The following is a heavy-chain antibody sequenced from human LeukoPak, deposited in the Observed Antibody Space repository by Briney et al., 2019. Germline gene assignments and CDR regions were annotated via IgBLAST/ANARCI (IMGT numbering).Heavy chain of an antibody. V-gene: IGHV3-23*01. J-gene: IGHJ3*02. CDR3: AKPLRYNWNDDAFDI. CDR1: GFTFSSYG. D-gene: IGHD1-1*01. CDR2: ISGSGGST. Sequence: GGSLRLSCAASGFTFSSYGMSWVRQAPGKGLEWVSAISGSGGSTYYADSVKGRFTIYRDNSKNTLYLQMNSLRAEDTAVYYCAKPLRYNWNDDAFDIWGQGTMVTVSS.